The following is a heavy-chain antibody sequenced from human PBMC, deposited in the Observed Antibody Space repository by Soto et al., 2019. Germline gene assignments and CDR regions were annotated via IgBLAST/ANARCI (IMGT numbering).Heavy chain of an antibody. J-gene: IGHJ6*02. CDR1: GYTFTSYG. V-gene: IGHV1-18*01. D-gene: IGHD4-4*01. CDR3: ARDRVTPYYYYGMDV. CDR2: ISAYNGNT. Sequence: QVQLVQSGAEVKKPGASVKVSCKASGYTFTSYGISWVRQAPGQGLEWMGWISAYNGNTNYAQKLQGRVTITTDTRTSTAHMELRSLRSDDTAVYYCARDRVTPYYYYGMDVWGQGTTVTVSS.